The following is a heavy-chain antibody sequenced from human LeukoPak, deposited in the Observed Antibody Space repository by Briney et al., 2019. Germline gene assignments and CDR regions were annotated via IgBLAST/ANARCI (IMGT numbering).Heavy chain of an antibody. Sequence: ASVTVSCKVSGYTLTELSMHWVRQAPGKGLEWMGGFDPEDGETIYAQKFQGRVTMTEDTSTDTAYMELSSLRSEDTAVYYCATWEKELVVPAVPSYYYYGMDVWGQGTTVTVSS. V-gene: IGHV1-24*01. CDR1: GYTLTELS. J-gene: IGHJ6*02. D-gene: IGHD2-2*01. CDR2: FDPEDGET. CDR3: ATWEKELVVPAVPSYYYYGMDV.